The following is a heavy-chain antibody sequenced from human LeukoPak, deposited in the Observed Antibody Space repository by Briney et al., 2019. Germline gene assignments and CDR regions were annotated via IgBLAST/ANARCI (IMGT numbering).Heavy chain of an antibody. CDR3: ARDRWQQLYYYYYMDV. D-gene: IGHD6-13*01. V-gene: IGHV1-69*05. CDR2: IIPIFGTA. CDR1: GGTFSSYA. Sequence: SVKLSCKASGGTFSSYAISWVRQAPGQGLEWMGRIIPIFGTANYAQKFQGRVTITTDESTSTAYMELSSLRSEDTAVYYCARDRWQQLYYYYYMDVWGKGTTVTVSS. J-gene: IGHJ6*03.